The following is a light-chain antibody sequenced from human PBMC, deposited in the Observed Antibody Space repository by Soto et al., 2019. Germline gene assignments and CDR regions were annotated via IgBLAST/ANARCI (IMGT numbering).Light chain of an antibody. CDR3: SSFTISRNTVI. CDR1: SSDLDVYNY. Sequence: QSALTQPASVSGSPGQSITLFCGGTSSDLDVYNYVSWYQYHPGMVPELTIYDVSNPPSGISNRFSGSKSGNTDSLTISGPQAEDEADYYCSSFTISRNTVIFGGGTKVTVL. CDR2: DVS. V-gene: IGLV2-14*01. J-gene: IGLJ2*01.